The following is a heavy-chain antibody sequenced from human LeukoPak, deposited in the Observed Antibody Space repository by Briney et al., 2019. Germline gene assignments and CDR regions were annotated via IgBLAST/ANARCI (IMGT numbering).Heavy chain of an antibody. CDR3: ARDRALAGGRASNYYYYYMDV. D-gene: IGHD3-16*02. CDR1: GGSISSSAYY. Sequence: SETLSLTCSVSGGSISSSAYYWGWIRQPPGKGLEWIGNIYYSGSTYYNPSLRSRVTISVDTSKNQFSLKLSSVTAADTAVYYCARDRALAGGRASNYYYYYMDVWGKGTTVTVSS. V-gene: IGHV4-39*07. CDR2: IYYSGST. J-gene: IGHJ6*03.